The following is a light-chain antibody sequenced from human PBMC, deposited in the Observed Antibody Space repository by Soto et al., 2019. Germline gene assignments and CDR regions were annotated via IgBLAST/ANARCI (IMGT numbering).Light chain of an antibody. CDR3: QQRSNSWT. V-gene: IGKV3-11*01. Sequence: EIVLTQSPATLSLSPGERATLFCRASQSVSSYLAWYQQKPGQAPRLLIYGASNRATGIPARFSGSGSGTDFTLTISSLEPEDFAVYYCQQRSNSWTFGQGTKVEIK. CDR2: GAS. CDR1: QSVSSY. J-gene: IGKJ1*01.